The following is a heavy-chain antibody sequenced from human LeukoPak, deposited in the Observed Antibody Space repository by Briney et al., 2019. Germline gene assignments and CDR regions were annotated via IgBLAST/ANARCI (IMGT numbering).Heavy chain of an antibody. CDR2: ITKDGSDK. Sequence: GGSLRLSCAASGFPLSNYAMHWVRQAPGQGLEWVAVITKDGSDKHYADSVKGRFTISRDSSENTLYLQMSSLKAEDTAVYFCAREPLGYCTSSSCPRWFDPRGQGTLVTVSS. CDR1: GFPLSNYA. V-gene: IGHV3-30*04. CDR3: AREPLGYCTSSSCPRWFDP. J-gene: IGHJ5*02. D-gene: IGHD2-2*01.